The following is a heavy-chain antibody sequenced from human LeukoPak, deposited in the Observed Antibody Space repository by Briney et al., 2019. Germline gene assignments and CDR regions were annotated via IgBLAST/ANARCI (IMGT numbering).Heavy chain of an antibody. D-gene: IGHD3-10*01. V-gene: IGHV3-7*01. CDR2: IKQDGSEK. CDR3: ASLAPTNYYGSGSYYNKFFYFDY. CDR1: GFTFSSYA. Sequence: GGSLRLSCAASGFTFSSYAMSWVRQAPGKGLKWVANIKQDGSEKYYVDSVKGRFTISRDNAKNSLYLQMNSLRAEDTAVYYCASLAPTNYYGSGSYYNKFFYFDYWGQGTLVTVSS. J-gene: IGHJ4*02.